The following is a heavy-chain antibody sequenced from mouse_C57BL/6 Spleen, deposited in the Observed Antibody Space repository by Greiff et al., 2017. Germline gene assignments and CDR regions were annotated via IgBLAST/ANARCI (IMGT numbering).Heavy chain of an antibody. CDR3: ARDYYGSSYGFAY. D-gene: IGHD1-1*01. CDR1: GYTFTSYW. Sequence: QVQLQQPGAELVMPGASVKLSCKASGYTFTSYWMHWVKQRPGQGLEWIGEIDPSDSYTNYNQKFKGKSTLTLDKSSSTAYMQLSSLTSEDSAVYYGARDYYGSSYGFAYWGQGTLVTVSA. CDR2: IDPSDSYT. V-gene: IGHV1-69*01. J-gene: IGHJ3*01.